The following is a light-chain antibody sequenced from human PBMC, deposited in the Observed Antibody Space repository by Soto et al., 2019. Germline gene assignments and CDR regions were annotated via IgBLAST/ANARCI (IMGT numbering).Light chain of an antibody. J-gene: IGKJ5*01. V-gene: IGKV3-15*01. CDR3: QQYKNWPL. CDR2: GAS. Sequence: IVMTQSQATLSVSPGEGVTLSCRASQSVRSHLAWYQQKPGQPPRLLIYGASTRATGIPARFSGSGFGTEFTLTISSLQSEDFAVYYCQQYKNWPLFGQGTRLEIK. CDR1: QSVRSH.